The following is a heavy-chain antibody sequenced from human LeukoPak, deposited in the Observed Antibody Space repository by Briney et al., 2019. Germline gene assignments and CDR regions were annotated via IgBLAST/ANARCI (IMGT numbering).Heavy chain of an antibody. CDR2: IYSDDLDT. J-gene: IGHJ4*02. D-gene: IGHD2/OR15-2a*01. Sequence: GESLKIPCKGFGYIFTTYCIGGVRQMPGKGLEWMGIIYSDDLDTRDSPTFQGQVTISADKSTTTAYLQWSSLKASDTAMYYCARVMTTLTGFDFWGQGTLVTVSS. V-gene: IGHV5-51*01. CDR1: GYIFTTYC. CDR3: ARVMTTLTGFDF.